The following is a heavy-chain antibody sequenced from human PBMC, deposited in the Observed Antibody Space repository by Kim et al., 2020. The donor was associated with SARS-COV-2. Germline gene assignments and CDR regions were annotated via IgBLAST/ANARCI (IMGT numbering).Heavy chain of an antibody. CDR1: RFAFRDCW. Sequence: GGSLRLSCVVSRFAFRDCWMSWVRQAPGKGLEWVANIKQDGSEKYYVDSVKVRFTISRDNARNSLYLQMNSLRAEDTAVYYCARDRLYNVFWTGYYYFD. CDR3: ARDRLYNVFWTGYYYFD. V-gene: IGHV3-7*03. CDR2: IKQDGSEK. J-gene: IGHJ4*01. D-gene: IGHD3-3*01.